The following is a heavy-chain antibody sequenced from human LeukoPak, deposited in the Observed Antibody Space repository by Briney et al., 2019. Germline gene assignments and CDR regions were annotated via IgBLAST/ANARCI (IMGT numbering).Heavy chain of an antibody. Sequence: SVKVSCKASGGTSSSYAISWVRQAPGQGLEWMGRIIPILGIANYAQKFQGRVTITADKSTSTAYMELSSLRSEDTAVYYCARDNILTGYSLYYFDYWGQGTLVTVSS. CDR1: GGTSSSYA. V-gene: IGHV1-69*04. D-gene: IGHD3-9*01. J-gene: IGHJ4*02. CDR3: ARDNILTGYSLYYFDY. CDR2: IIPILGIA.